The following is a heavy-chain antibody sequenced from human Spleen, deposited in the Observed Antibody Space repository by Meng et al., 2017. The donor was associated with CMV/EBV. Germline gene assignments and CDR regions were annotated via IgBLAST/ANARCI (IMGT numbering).Heavy chain of an antibody. D-gene: IGHD2-8*01. V-gene: IGHV3-21*01. J-gene: IGHJ4*02. CDR3: ARAQVYYFDS. CDR2: ISSSSSCI. CDR1: GFPFSSYS. Sequence: GGSLRLSCVASGFPFSSYSMNWVRQAPGKGLEWVSSISSSSSCIYYADSVKGRFTISRNNAENSLYLQMSSLRAEDTAVYYCARAQVYYFDSWGQGTLVTVSS.